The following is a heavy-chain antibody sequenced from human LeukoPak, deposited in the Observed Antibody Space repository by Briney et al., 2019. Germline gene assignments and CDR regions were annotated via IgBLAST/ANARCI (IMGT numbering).Heavy chain of an antibody. CDR2: INPNSGGT. J-gene: IGHJ5*02. CDR1: GYTFTGYY. D-gene: IGHD6-19*01. Sequence: RASVKVSCKASGYTFTGYYMHWVRQAPGQGLEWMGWINPNSGGTNYAQKFQGRVTMTRDTSISTAYMELSRLRSDDTAVYYCARGKAVAAYNWFDPWAREPWSPSPQ. CDR3: ARGKAVAAYNWFDP. V-gene: IGHV1-2*02.